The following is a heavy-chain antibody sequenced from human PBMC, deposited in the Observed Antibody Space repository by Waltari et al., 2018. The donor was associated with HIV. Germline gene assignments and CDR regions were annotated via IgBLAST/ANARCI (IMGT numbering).Heavy chain of an antibody. CDR3: ATCNIGSGWYLKSPIRI. D-gene: IGHD6-19*01. CDR1: GLNFATSG. V-gene: IGHV3-23*01. CDR2: ITSSGGRT. Sequence: VQMLESGGDLVQHGGSLRLSCAVSGLNFATSGLGWVRQAPGKGLELMSAITSSGGRTYYAESVKGRFIISRDNSKKTVTLQLKNLRLGDTAMYYCATCNIGSGWYLKSPIRIWGQGTLVTVS. J-gene: IGHJ4*02.